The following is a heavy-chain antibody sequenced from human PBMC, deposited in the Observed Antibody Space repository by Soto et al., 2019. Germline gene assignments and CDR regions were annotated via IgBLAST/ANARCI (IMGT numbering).Heavy chain of an antibody. Sequence: PGGSLRLSCAASGFTFSSTAMSWVRQAPGKGLEWVSTFRESGGTTHYADSVKGRFTISRDTSKNMLYLQMDSLRAEDTAIYYCAIFSHWAILSPTNDFRGQGILVTLSS. CDR1: GFTFSSTA. CDR3: AIFSHWAILSPTNDF. V-gene: IGHV3-23*01. CDR2: FRESGGTT. J-gene: IGHJ4*02. D-gene: IGHD3-9*01.